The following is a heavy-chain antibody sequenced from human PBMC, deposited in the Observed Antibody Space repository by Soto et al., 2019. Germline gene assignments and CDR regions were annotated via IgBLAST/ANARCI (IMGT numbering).Heavy chain of an antibody. J-gene: IGHJ6*02. CDR2: ISAYNGNT. CDR3: ARGGYDVWSGDYDYDYGMDV. D-gene: IGHD3-3*01. V-gene: IGHV1-18*01. Sequence: VQLVQSGAEVKKPGASVKVSCKASGYTFTSYGISWVRQAPGQGLEWMGWISAYNGNTNYAQKLQGRVTMTTDTSTSTAYMELRSLRSDDTAVYYCARGGYDVWSGDYDYDYGMDVCGQGTTVTVSS. CDR1: GYTFTSYG.